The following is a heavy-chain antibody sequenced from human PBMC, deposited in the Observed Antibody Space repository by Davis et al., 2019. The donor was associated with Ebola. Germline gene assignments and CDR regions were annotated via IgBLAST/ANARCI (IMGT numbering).Heavy chain of an antibody. CDR2: IIPIFGTA. J-gene: IGHJ5*02. CDR3: ARERAIFGVVINSLFDP. D-gene: IGHD3-3*01. V-gene: IGHV1-69*13. CDR1: GGTFSSYA. Sequence: SVTVSCKASGGTFSSYAISWVRQAPGQGLEWMGGIIPIFGTANYAQKFQGRVTITADESTSTAYMELSSLRSEDTAVYYCARERAIFGVVINSLFDPWGQGTLVTVSS.